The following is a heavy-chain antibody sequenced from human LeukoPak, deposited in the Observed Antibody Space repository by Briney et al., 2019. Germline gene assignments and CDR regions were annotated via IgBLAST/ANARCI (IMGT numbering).Heavy chain of an antibody. CDR2: IKGDERST. D-gene: IGHD5-12*01. CDR1: GFTFSSYW. CDR3: ARDGLEEWLRSSYYYYYMDV. J-gene: IGHJ6*03. V-gene: IGHV3-74*01. Sequence: GGSLRLSCAASGFTFSSYWLHWVRQAPGKGLVWVSRIKGDERSTNYADSVKGRFTISRDNAKNTVYLEMNSLRAEDTAVYYCARDGLEEWLRSSYYYYYMDVWGKGTTVTVSS.